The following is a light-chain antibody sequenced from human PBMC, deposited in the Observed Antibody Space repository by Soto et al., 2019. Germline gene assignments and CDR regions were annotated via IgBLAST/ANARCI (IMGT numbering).Light chain of an antibody. J-gene: IGLJ1*01. CDR1: SSDVGGYNF. V-gene: IGLV2-14*03. Sequence: QSVLTQPASVSGSPGQSITISCTGASSDVGGYNFVSWYQQHPGEAPKLVIYHVSDRPSGFFSRFSGSKSGNTASLTISRLQPEDEADYFCASYAGSDTFVFGTGTKVTVL. CDR3: ASYAGSDTFV. CDR2: HVS.